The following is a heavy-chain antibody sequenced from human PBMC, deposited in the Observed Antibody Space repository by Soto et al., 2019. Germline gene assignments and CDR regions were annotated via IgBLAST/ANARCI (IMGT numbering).Heavy chain of an antibody. CDR3: ARQADYYDSSFAY. J-gene: IGHJ4*02. CDR2: INTHSGGT. CDR1: GYTFNIYF. D-gene: IGHD3-22*01. Sequence: ASVKVSCKASGYTFNIYFMHWVRQAPGQGLEWMGWINTHSGGTNYAQKFQGRVTMTRDTASSTAYLEVSRLTSDDTAVYYCARQADYYDSSFAYWGQGTLVTVSS. V-gene: IGHV1-2*02.